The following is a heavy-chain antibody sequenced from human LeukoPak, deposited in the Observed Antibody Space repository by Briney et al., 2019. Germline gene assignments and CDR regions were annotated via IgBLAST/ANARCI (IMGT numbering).Heavy chain of an antibody. CDR1: GYTFTSYG. Sequence: SVKVSCKASGYTFTSYGISWVRQAPGQGLEWMGGIIPIFGTANYAQKFQGRVTITADESTSTAYMELSSLRSEDTAVYYCARAHAYCGGDCYSGFDYWGQGTLVTVSS. CDR3: ARAHAYCGGDCYSGFDY. J-gene: IGHJ4*02. CDR2: IIPIFGTA. V-gene: IGHV1-69*13. D-gene: IGHD2-21*02.